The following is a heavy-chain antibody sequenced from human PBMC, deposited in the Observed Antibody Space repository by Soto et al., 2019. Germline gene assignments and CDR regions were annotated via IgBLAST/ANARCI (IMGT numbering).Heavy chain of an antibody. CDR2: INHSGST. Sequence: PSETLSLTCAVYGGSFSGYYWSWIRQPPGKGLEWIGEINHSGSTNYNPSLKSRVTISVDTSKNQFSLKLSSVTAADTAVYYCARGHRYRIVLVPAANWRNDAFDIWGQGTMVTAS. CDR1: GGSFSGYY. D-gene: IGHD2-2*01. J-gene: IGHJ3*02. V-gene: IGHV4-34*01. CDR3: ARGHRYRIVLVPAANWRNDAFDI.